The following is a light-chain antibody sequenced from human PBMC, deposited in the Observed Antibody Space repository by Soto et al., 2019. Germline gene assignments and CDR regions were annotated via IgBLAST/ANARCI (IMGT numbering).Light chain of an antibody. CDR3: QQRNNWSPFT. CDR2: DAS. V-gene: IGKV3-11*01. Sequence: EIVLTQSPATLSLSPGERATLSCRASQSVSSYLAWYQQKPGQAPRLLNYDASNRATGIPARFSGSGSGTDFTLTISSPEPEDVAVYYCQQRNNWSPFTFGPGTKVDIK. J-gene: IGKJ3*01. CDR1: QSVSSY.